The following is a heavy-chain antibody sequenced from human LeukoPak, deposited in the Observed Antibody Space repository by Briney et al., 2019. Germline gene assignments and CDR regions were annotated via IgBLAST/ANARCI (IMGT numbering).Heavy chain of an antibody. CDR1: RYSFTSYW. D-gene: IGHD3-22*01. CDR2: IYPGDSDT. J-gene: IGHJ5*02. Sequence: GESLKISCKGSRYSFTSYWIGWVRQMPGKGLEWMGIIYPGDSDTRYSPSFQGQVTITADKSISTAYLQWNSLKASDTAMYYCARLLTYYYDSSGYYSGGWFDPWGQGTLVTVSS. CDR3: ARLLTYYYDSSGYYSGGWFDP. V-gene: IGHV5-51*01.